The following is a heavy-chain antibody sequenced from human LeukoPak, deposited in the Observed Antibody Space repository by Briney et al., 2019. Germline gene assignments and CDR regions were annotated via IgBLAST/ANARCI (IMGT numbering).Heavy chain of an antibody. Sequence: GGSLRLFCAASGFTFNTYCMHWVRQAPGKGLVWVSRINPDGRTTNYADSVKGRFTISRDNAKNTLYLQMNSLRVEDTATYYCAKVDGSGNSIFDYWGQGTLVPVSS. D-gene: IGHD3-22*01. CDR2: INPDGRTT. J-gene: IGHJ4*02. CDR3: AKVDGSGNSIFDY. V-gene: IGHV3-74*01. CDR1: GFTFNTYC.